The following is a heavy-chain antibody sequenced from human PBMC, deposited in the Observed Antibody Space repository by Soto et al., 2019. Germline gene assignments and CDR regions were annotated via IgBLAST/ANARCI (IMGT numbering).Heavy chain of an antibody. V-gene: IGHV1-69*13. CDR1: GGTFSSYA. J-gene: IGHJ4*02. CDR2: IIPIFGTA. Sequence: EASVKVSCKASGGTFSSYAISWVRQAPGQGLEWMGGIIPIFGTANYAQKFQGRVTITADESTSTAYMELSSLRSEDTAVYYCARDGAWNYFDYWGQGTLVTVSS. D-gene: IGHD1-1*01. CDR3: ARDGAWNYFDY.